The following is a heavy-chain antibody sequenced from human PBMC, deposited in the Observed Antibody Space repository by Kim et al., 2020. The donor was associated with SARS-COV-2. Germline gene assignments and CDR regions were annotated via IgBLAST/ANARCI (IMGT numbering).Heavy chain of an antibody. D-gene: IGHD2-2*01. CDR2: RA. CDR3: ARDLGNQLPDY. Sequence: RAYCAQDFQGRVTVTRDTSTSTVYMELSSLKFEDTAVYYCARDLGNQLPDYWGQGTLVTVSS. V-gene: IGHV1-46*01. J-gene: IGHJ4*02.